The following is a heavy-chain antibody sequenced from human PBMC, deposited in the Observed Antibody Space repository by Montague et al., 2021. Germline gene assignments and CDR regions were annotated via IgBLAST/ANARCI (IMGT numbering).Heavy chain of an antibody. CDR3: ARYLHTSKYSGSHYLSRQYGMDV. V-gene: IGHV4-34*01. CDR2: INHSGST. J-gene: IGHJ6*02. D-gene: IGHD1-26*01. CDR1: GGSFSGHY. Sequence: SETLSLTCAVYGGSFSGHYWSWIRQPPGKGLEWIGEINHSGSTNYNPSLKSRVTMSVDTSKNQFSLNLSSVTAADTAVNYCARYLHTSKYSGSHYLSRQYGMDVWGQGATVTVSS.